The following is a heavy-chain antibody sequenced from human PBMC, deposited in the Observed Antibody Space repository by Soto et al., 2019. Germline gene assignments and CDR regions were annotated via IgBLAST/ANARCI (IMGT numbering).Heavy chain of an antibody. CDR2: IYYSGST. D-gene: IGHD4-17*01. V-gene: IGHV4-31*03. J-gene: IGHJ6*02. CDR1: GGSVNNANYF. Sequence: QVRLEESGPGLVKPSETLSLICSVSGGSVNNANYFWNWIRHHPENGLEWIGYIYYSGSTRYNPSFKTRATLSIKTSKNQFSLRLNSVTVADTAVYFCARDADYGGSRGGMDVWGRGTTVTVSS. CDR3: ARDADYGGSRGGMDV.